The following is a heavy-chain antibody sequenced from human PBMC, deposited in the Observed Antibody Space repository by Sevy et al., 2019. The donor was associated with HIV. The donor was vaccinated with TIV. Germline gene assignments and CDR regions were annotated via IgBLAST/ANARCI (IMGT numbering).Heavy chain of an antibody. J-gene: IGHJ4*02. V-gene: IGHV1-2*02. CDR1: GYTFTYYF. D-gene: IGHD2-2*02. CDR3: ARGYTGHEEGDY. CDR2: INPHSGGR. Sequence: ASVKVSCKASGYTFTYYFLHWVRQAPGQGLEWMGWINPHSGGRIFAQTFQGRVAMTRDTSISTAYLDLGRLRFDDTAVYYCARGYTGHEEGDYWGQGTLVTVSS.